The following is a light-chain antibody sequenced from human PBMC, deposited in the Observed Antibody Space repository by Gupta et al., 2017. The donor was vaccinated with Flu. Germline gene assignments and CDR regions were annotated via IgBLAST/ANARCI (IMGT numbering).Light chain of an antibody. J-gene: IGLJ1*01. V-gene: IGLV2-23*01. Sequence: QSALTQPASVSGSPGQSITISCTGTSSDVGTSNLVSWFHQHAAKAHKLIIYEANKRPVGVSNSFSGSNAGNTASLTISGLQEEDEADYHCCSYAGRDTFVFGAGTKVTVL. CDR2: EAN. CDR3: CSYAGRDTFV. CDR1: SSDVGTSNL.